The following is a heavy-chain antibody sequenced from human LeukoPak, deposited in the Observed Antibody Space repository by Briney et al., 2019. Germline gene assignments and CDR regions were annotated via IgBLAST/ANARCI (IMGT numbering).Heavy chain of an antibody. CDR3: ARWKWELTHHSVYWFDP. D-gene: IGHD1-26*01. CDR1: GYTFTSYA. Sequence: GASVKVSCKASGYTFTSYAMNWVRQAPGQGLEWMGGIIPIFGTANYAQKFQGRVTITADKSTSTAYMELSSLRSEDTAVYYCARWKWELTHHSVYWFDPWGQGTLVTVPS. CDR2: IIPIFGTA. J-gene: IGHJ5*02. V-gene: IGHV1-69*06.